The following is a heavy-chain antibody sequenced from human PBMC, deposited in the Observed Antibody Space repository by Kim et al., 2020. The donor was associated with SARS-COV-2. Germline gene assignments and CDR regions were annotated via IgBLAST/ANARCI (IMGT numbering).Heavy chain of an antibody. CDR3: ARSESITADAFDI. J-gene: IGHJ3*02. CDR2: INHSGST. Sequence: SETLSLTCAVYGGSFSGYYWSWIRQPPGKGLEWIGEINHSGSTNYNPSLKSRVTISVDTSKNQFSLKLSSVTAADTAVYYCARSESITADAFDIWGQGTMVTVSS. V-gene: IGHV4-34*01. CDR1: GGSFSGYY. D-gene: IGHD3-10*01.